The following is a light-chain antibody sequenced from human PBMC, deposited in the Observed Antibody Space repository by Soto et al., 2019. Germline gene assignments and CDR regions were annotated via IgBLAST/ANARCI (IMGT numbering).Light chain of an antibody. CDR3: QQNYSTPGT. V-gene: IGKV1-39*01. Sequence: DIQMTQSPSSLSASAGDRVTITCRASRTIAGYVNWYQQRPGEAPNLLIYAASSLQSGVPSRFRGSGSGTDFTLTINSLQPEDFATFYCQQNYSTPGTFGQGTKVEIK. J-gene: IGKJ1*01. CDR2: AAS. CDR1: RTIAGY.